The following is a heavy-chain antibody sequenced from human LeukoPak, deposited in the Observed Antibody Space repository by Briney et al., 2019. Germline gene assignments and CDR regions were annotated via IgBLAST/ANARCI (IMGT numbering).Heavy chain of an antibody. CDR1: GYTFRDYY. J-gene: IGHJ4*02. CDR3: ARDKLYGASDF. D-gene: IGHD4/OR15-4a*01. Sequence: ASVKVSCKTSGYTFRDYYIHWVRQAPGQGLEWMGWTNPTRDSTNYAPKFQGRVTMSREPSISTVYMEVSRLRSDDTAIYYCARDKLYGASDFWGQGTLVTVSS. CDR2: TNPTRDST. V-gene: IGHV1-2*02.